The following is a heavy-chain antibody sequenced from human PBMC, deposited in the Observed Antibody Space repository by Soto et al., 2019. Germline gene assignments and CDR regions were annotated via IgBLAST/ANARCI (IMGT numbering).Heavy chain of an antibody. V-gene: IGHV3-23*01. CDR2: ISGSGGST. Sequence: PGGSLRLSCAASGFTFSSYAMSWVRQAPGKGLEWVSAISGSGGSTYYADSVKGRFTISRDNSKNTLYLQMNSLRAEDTAVYYCTTGVEMYYYYYYGMDVWGQGTTVTVSS. CDR3: TTGVEMYYYYYYGMDV. J-gene: IGHJ6*02. CDR1: GFTFSSYA. D-gene: IGHD1-1*01.